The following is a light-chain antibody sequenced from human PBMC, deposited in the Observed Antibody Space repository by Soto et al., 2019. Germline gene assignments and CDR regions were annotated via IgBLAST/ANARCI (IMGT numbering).Light chain of an antibody. V-gene: IGKV1-5*01. CDR3: QQYNTYST. J-gene: IGKJ5*01. CDR1: QTISSW. CDR2: DAS. Sequence: DIQMTQSPSTLSASVGDRVTISCRASQTISSWLAWYQQKPGKAPKLLIYDASNLESGVPSRFSGNGSGTEFTLTISSLQPDDFATYYCQQYNTYSTFGQGTRLEIK.